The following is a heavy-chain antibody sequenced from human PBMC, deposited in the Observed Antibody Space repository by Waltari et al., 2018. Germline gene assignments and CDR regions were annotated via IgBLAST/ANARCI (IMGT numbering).Heavy chain of an antibody. D-gene: IGHD6-6*01. CDR3: ARDFPPRIAAPRGFDY. J-gene: IGHJ4*02. CDR2: IIPIFVTA. V-gene: IGHV1-69*12. CDR1: GGTFSSYA. Sequence: QVQLVQSGAEVKKPGSSVKVSCKASGGTFSSYAISWVRQAPGQGLEWMGGIIPIFVTANYAQKFQGRVTITADESTSTAYMELSSLRSEDTAVYYCARDFPPRIAAPRGFDYWGQGTLVTVSS.